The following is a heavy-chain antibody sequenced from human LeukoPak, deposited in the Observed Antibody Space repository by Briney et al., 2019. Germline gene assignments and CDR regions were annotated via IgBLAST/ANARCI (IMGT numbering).Heavy chain of an antibody. Sequence: VASVKVSCKVSGYTLTELSMHWVRQAPGKGLEWMGGFDPEDGETIYAQKFQGRVTMTEDTSTDTAYMELSSLRSEDTAVYYCATRSVYSGSYLIQGNTFDYWGQGTLVTVSS. CDR3: ATRSVYSGSYLIQGNTFDY. V-gene: IGHV1-24*01. J-gene: IGHJ4*02. CDR1: GYTLTELS. D-gene: IGHD1-26*01. CDR2: FDPEDGET.